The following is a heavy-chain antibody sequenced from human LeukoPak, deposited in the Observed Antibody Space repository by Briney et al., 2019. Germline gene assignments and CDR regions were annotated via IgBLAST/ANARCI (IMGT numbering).Heavy chain of an antibody. CDR3: ARDGEMGDYYDSSGEDAFDI. Sequence: PSETLSLTCAISGGSISSSYWWSWVRQPPGKGLEWIGEIYYSGNTNYNPSLKSRVTISVDKSKNQFSLKLSSVTAADTAVYYCARDGEMGDYYDSSGEDAFDIWGQGTMVTVSS. V-gene: IGHV4-4*02. CDR1: GGSISSSYW. D-gene: IGHD3-22*01. CDR2: IYYSGNT. J-gene: IGHJ3*02.